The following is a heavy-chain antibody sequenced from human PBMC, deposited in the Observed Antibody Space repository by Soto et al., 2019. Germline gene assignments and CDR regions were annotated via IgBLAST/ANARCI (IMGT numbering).Heavy chain of an antibody. V-gene: IGHV3-23*01. CDR1: GFTFSSYA. Sequence: GVSLRLSCAASGFTFSSYAMSWGRQAPGKGLEWVSAISGSGGSTYYADSVKGRFTISRDNSKNTLYLQMNSLRAEDTAVYYCAKDRWELPYYFDYWGQGTLVTVSS. CDR3: AKDRWELPYYFDY. D-gene: IGHD1-26*01. J-gene: IGHJ4*02. CDR2: ISGSGGST.